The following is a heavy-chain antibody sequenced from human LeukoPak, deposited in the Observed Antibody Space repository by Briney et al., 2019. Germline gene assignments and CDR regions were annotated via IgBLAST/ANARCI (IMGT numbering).Heavy chain of an antibody. V-gene: IGHV3-74*01. CDR2: INSGASSI. CDR3: ATLGPPIY. J-gene: IGHJ4*02. Sequence: PGGSLRLSCAASGFTFSSYWMHWVRQAPGKGLMWVSRINSGASSILYADSVKGRFTISRDNAKNTLYLQMNSLRAEDTAVYYCATLGPPIYWGQGTLVTVSS. CDR1: GFTFSSYW.